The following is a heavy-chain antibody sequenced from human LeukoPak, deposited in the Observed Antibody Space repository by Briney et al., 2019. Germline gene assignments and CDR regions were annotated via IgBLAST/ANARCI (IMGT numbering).Heavy chain of an antibody. CDR2: TSYDGGEK. D-gene: IGHD3-22*01. Sequence: QPGGSLRLSCAASGFTFSLFGMHWVRQAPGKGLEWLAVTSYDGGEKYYADSVKGRFTISRDNSKNTLYLQMNSLRAEDTAVYYCAKSSGFYESSGSDWGYGMDVWGRGTTVTVSS. V-gene: IGHV3-30*18. CDR1: GFTFSLFG. CDR3: AKSSGFYESSGSDWGYGMDV. J-gene: IGHJ6*02.